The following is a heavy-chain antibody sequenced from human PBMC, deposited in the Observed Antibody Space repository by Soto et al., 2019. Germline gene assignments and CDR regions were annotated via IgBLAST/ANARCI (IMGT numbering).Heavy chain of an antibody. V-gene: IGHV4-4*02. CDR3: AKGSSSYYYYYMDV. CDR2: IYHSGST. Sequence: PSXTLSLTSAASSGSISSSNWWSWVRQPPGKGLEWIGEIYHSGSTNYNPSLKSRVTISVDKSKNQFSLKLSSVTAADTAVYYCAKGSSSYYYYYMDVWGKGTTVTVSS. J-gene: IGHJ6*03. D-gene: IGHD6-6*01. CDR1: SGSISSSNW.